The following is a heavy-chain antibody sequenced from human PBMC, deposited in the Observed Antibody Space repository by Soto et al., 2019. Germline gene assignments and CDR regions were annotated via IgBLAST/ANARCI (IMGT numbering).Heavy chain of an antibody. D-gene: IGHD3-3*01. Sequence: SETLSLTCAVYGGSFSGYYWSWIRQPPGKGLEWIGEINHSGSTNYNPSLKSRVTISVDTSKNQFSLKLSSVTAADTAVYYCARGSVLRFLEWLYLDYWGQGTLVTVSS. J-gene: IGHJ4*02. CDR1: GGSFSGYY. CDR3: ARGSVLRFLEWLYLDY. CDR2: INHSGST. V-gene: IGHV4-34*01.